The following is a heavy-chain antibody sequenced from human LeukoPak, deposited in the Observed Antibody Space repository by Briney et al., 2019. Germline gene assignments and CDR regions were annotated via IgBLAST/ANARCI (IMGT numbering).Heavy chain of an antibody. J-gene: IGHJ6*03. D-gene: IGHD2-2*02. CDR2: ISAYNGNT. CDR1: GYTFTSYG. V-gene: IGHV1-18*01. Sequence: GASVKVSCKASGYTFTSYGISWVRRAPGQGLEWMGWISAYNGNTNYAQKLQGRVTMTTDTSTSTAYMELRSLRSDDTAVYYCARIVVPAAINYYYYYMDVWGKGTTVTVSS. CDR3: ARIVVPAAINYYYYYMDV.